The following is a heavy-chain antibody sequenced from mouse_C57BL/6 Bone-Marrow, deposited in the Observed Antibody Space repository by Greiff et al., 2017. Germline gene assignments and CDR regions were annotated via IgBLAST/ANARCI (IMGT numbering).Heavy chain of an antibody. D-gene: IGHD1-1*01. J-gene: IGHJ3*01. CDR2: ICPGGGYT. Sequence: QVQLQQSGAELVRPGTSVKMSCKASGYTFTNYGIGWAKQRHGHGLEWIGDICPGGGYTNYNEKFKGKATLTADKSSSTAYMQFGSLTSEDSAIYYCASGGYYYTWFAYWGQGTLVTVSS. CDR3: ASGGYYYTWFAY. CDR1: GYTFTNYG. V-gene: IGHV1-63*01.